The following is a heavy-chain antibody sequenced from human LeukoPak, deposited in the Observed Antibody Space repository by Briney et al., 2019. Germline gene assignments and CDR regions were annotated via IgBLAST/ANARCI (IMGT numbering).Heavy chain of an antibody. D-gene: IGHD3-22*01. CDR3: AKDGVSSGYHLDY. Sequence: GGSLRLSCVASGFIFNNYAMNWVRPAPGKGLEWVSILRAGGDGTYYADSVKGRFTISRDSFKNTLYLQMNSLRAEDTAIYYCAKDGVSSGYHLDYWGQGTLVTVSS. J-gene: IGHJ4*02. CDR1: GFIFNNYA. CDR2: LRAGGDGT. V-gene: IGHV3-23*01.